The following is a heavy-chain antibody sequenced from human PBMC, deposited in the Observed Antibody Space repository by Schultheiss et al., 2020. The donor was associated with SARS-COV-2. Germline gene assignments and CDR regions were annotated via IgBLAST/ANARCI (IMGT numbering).Heavy chain of an antibody. Sequence: GESLKISCAASGFTFDDYAMHWVRQAPGKGLEWVSSISSSSSYIYYADSVKGRFTISRDNAKNSLYLQMNSLRAEDTAVYYCARVERGVYYYYGMDVWGQGTTVTVSS. CDR2: ISSSSSYI. CDR3: ARVERGVYYYYGMDV. D-gene: IGHD1-26*01. J-gene: IGHJ6*02. CDR1: GFTFDDYA. V-gene: IGHV3-21*01.